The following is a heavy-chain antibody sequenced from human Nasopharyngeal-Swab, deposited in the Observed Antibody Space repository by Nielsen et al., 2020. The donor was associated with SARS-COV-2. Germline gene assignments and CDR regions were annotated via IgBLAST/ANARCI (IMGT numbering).Heavy chain of an antibody. Sequence: ASVKVSCKASGYTFTSYAMHWVRQAPGQRLEWMGWINAGNGNTKYSQKLQGRVTMTTDTSTSTAYMELRSLRSDDTAVYYCAREVSYGDHRYGMDVWGQGTTVTVSS. CDR1: GYTFTSYA. CDR3: AREVSYGDHRYGMDV. CDR2: INAGNGNT. D-gene: IGHD4-17*01. V-gene: IGHV1-3*01. J-gene: IGHJ6*02.